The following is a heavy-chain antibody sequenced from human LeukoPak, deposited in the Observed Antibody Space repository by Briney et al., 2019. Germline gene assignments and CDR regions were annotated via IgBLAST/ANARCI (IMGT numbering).Heavy chain of an antibody. D-gene: IGHD4-17*01. CDR2: IYYSGST. V-gene: IGHV4-61*01. CDR1: CGSVSSGSNY. J-gene: IGHJ4*02. CDR3: AREALYGAYVWSLDY. Sequence: PSETLSLTCTVSCGSVSSGSNYWSWIRQPPGKGLEWIGYIYYSGSTNYNPSLKSRVTISVDASKNEFSLKLSSVTAADTPVYYCAREALYGAYVWSLDYWGQGTLVTVSS.